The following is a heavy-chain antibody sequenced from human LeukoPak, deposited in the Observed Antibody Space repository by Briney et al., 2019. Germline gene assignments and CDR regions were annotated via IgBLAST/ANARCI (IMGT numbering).Heavy chain of an antibody. CDR2: ISAYNGNT. CDR1: GYTFTSYG. D-gene: IGHD6-19*01. J-gene: IGHJ5*01. CDR3: ASSIAVAGTVWFDS. Sequence: GASVKVSCKASGYTFTSYGISWVRQAPGQGLEWMGWISAYNGNTNYAQKLQGRVTMTTDTSTSTAYMELRSLRSDDTAVYYCASSIAVAGTVWFDSWGQGTLVTVSS. V-gene: IGHV1-18*01.